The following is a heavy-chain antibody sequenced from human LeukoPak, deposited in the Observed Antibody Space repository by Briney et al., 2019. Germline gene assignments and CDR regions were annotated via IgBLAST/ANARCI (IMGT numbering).Heavy chain of an antibody. CDR3: ARGQRSYGSGPHWFDP. CDR2: INHSGST. CDR1: GGCFSGYY. J-gene: IGHJ5*02. Sequence: SETLSLTCAVYGGCFSGYYWSWIRQPPGKGLEWIGEINHSGSTNYNPSLKSRVTISVDTSKNQFSLKLSSVTAADTAVYYCARGQRSYGSGPHWFDPWGQGTLVTVSS. D-gene: IGHD3-10*01. V-gene: IGHV4-34*01.